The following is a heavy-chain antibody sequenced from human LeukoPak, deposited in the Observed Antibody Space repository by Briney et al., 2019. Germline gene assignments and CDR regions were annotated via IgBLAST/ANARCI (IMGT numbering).Heavy chain of an antibody. CDR3: ARDRYYDSSGYSHDLDY. CDR1: GFTFSSYS. CDR2: ISSSSSYI. Sequence: GGSLRLSCAASGFTFSSYSMDWVRQAPGKGLEWVSSISSSSSYIYYADSVKGRFTISRDNAKNSLYLQMNSLRAEDTAVYYCARDRYYDSSGYSHDLDYWGQGTLVTVSS. D-gene: IGHD3-22*01. V-gene: IGHV3-21*01. J-gene: IGHJ4*02.